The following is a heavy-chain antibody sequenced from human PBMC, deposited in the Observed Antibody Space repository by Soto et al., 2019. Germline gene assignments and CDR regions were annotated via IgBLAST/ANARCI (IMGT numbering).Heavy chain of an antibody. CDR1: GGSFSGYY. CDR3: ARTVGATYYYYGMDV. Sequence: SETLSLTCADYGGSFSGYYWSWIRQPPGKGLEWIGEINHSGSTNYNPSLKSRVTISVDTSKNQSSLKLSSVTAADTAVYYCARTVGATYYYYGMDVWGQGTTVTVSS. D-gene: IGHD1-26*01. V-gene: IGHV4-34*01. J-gene: IGHJ6*02. CDR2: INHSGST.